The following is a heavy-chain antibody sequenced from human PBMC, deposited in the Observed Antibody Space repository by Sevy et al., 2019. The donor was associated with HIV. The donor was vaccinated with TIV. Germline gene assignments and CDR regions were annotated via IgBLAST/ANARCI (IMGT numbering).Heavy chain of an antibody. CDR3: ARGKSGYSYGRYFDY. CDR1: GGSISSSNW. J-gene: IGHJ4*02. V-gene: IGHV4-4*02. Sequence: SETLSLTCAVSGGSISSSNWWSWVRQPPGKGLEWIGEIYHSGSTNYNPSLKSRVTISVDKSKNQFSLKLSSVTAADTAVYYCARGKSGYSYGRYFDYWGQGTLVTVSS. CDR2: IYHSGST. D-gene: IGHD5-18*01.